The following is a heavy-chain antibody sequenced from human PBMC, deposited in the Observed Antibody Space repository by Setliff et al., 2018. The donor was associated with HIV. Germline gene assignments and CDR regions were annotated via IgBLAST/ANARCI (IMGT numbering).Heavy chain of an antibody. V-gene: IGHV1-69*13. CDR3: ARDQTGVAAAAFGGGSAWSDEGFDI. Sequence: ASVKVSCKTSGGTLSNYVITWVRQAPGQGLEWMGMIIPMYNIPAYAQKFQGRVTFTADESTSTAYMELGSLSSEDTAVYYCARDQTGVAAAAFGGGSAWSDEGFDIWGQGTMVTVSS. D-gene: IGHD6-13*01. CDR2: IIPMYNIP. CDR1: GGTLSNYV. J-gene: IGHJ3*02.